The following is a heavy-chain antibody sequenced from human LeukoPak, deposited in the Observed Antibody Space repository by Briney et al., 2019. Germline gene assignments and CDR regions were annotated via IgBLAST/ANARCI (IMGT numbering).Heavy chain of an antibody. CDR1: GFTFSDYY. CDR2: ISGSSSYT. J-gene: IGHJ4*02. V-gene: IGHV3-11*03. CDR3: VRSVSVSSFYFDC. D-gene: IGHD5/OR15-5a*01. Sequence: GGSLRLSCAAPGFTFSDYYMCWVRQAPGKGLEWVSYISGSSSYTNYVDSVKGRFTISRDNTKNSLYLQMNSLRAEDTAVYYCVRSVSVSSFYFDCWGQGALVTVSS.